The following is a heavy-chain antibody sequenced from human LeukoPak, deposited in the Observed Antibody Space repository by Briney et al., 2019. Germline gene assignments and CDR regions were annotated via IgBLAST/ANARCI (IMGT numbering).Heavy chain of an antibody. CDR1: GFIFSSYN. J-gene: IGHJ4*02. CDR3: ARDAGDYSDLYYFDY. D-gene: IGHD4-11*01. V-gene: IGHV3-48*01. CDR2: ISSSSSII. Sequence: PGGSLRLSCAASGFIFSSYNMNWVRQAPGKGLEWVSYISSSSSIIYYADSVKGRFTISRDNAKNSLYLQMNSLRAEDTAVYFCARDAGDYSDLYYFDYWGQGTLVTVSS.